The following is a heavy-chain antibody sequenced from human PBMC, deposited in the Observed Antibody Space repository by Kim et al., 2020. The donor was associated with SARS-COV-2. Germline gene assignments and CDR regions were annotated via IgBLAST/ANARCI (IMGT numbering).Heavy chain of an antibody. CDR3: AREDSSGHYWYFDL. CDR1: GFTFSSNW. V-gene: IGHV3-74*01. J-gene: IGHJ2*01. Sequence: GGSLRLSCAVSGFTFSSNWMHWVRQGPGKGLVWVSRINRDGSSTSYADSVKGRFTISRDNAKNTLFLQMNSLRAEDTAVYYCAREDSSGHYWYFDLWGRGTLVTVSS. CDR2: INRDGSST. D-gene: IGHD3-22*01.